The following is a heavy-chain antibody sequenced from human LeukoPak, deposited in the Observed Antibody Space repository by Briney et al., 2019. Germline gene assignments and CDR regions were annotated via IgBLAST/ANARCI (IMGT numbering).Heavy chain of an antibody. CDR2: ISSSSSYI. V-gene: IGHV3-21*01. CDR3: AIGFPETWIQLWSPGAFDI. D-gene: IGHD5-18*01. Sequence: GGSLRLSCAASGFTFSSYSMNWVRQAPGKGLEWVSSISSSSSYIYYADSVKGRFTISRDNAKNSLYLQMNSLRAEDTAVYYCAIGFPETWIQLWSPGAFDIWGQGTMVTVSS. CDR1: GFTFSSYS. J-gene: IGHJ3*02.